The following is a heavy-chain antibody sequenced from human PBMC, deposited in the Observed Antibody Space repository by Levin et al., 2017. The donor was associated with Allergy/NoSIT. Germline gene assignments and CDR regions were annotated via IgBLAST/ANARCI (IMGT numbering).Heavy chain of an antibody. V-gene: IGHV3-30-3*01. CDR3: AGEEESDP. CDR1: GFTSSGHA. CDR2: ISNDGGNK. Sequence: GESLKISCAASGFTSSGHAMHWVRQAPGEGLEWVAVISNDGGNKYYADFVKGRFTISRDNSKNTLYLQMNSLRPDDTAVYYCAGEEESDPWGQGTLVTVSS. J-gene: IGHJ5*02.